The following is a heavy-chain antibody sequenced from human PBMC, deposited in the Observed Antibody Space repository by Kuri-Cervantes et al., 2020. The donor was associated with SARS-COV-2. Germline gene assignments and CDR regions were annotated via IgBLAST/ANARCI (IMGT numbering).Heavy chain of an antibody. CDR3: ARHYSFDNFHM. CDR1: GASISSSTYY. Sequence: SETLSLTCTVSGASISSSTYYWGWIRQSPGKGLEWLGSIYDSGDTYYSSSLKSRLNLSVDTSRNQFSLRLTSVTAADTAIYYCARHYSFDNFHMWGQGTQVTVSS. CDR2: IYDSGDT. D-gene: IGHD1-1*01. V-gene: IGHV4-39*01. J-gene: IGHJ4*02.